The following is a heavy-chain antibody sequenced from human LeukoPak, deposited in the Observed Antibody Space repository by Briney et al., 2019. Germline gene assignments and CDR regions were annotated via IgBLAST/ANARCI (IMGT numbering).Heavy chain of an antibody. D-gene: IGHD6-19*01. CDR3: SRGSGWLSVY. V-gene: IGHV3-49*03. CDR1: GFSFGDYL. CDR2: ISGGTT. J-gene: IGHJ4*02. Sequence: PGGSRRLARTASGFSFGDYLMSWFRQAPGKGLERIGFISGGTTEYAASVKGRFTISRDDSTSIAYLQMNSLTTEDTAVYYCSRGSGWLSVYWGQGTLVTVSS.